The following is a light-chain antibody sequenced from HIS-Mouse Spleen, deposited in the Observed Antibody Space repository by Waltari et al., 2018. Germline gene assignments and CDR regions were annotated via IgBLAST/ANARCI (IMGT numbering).Light chain of an antibody. V-gene: IGLV3-10*01. CDR2: EDS. Sequence: SYELPQPPSVSVSPGQTARITCSGDACPQTSAYWYQQKSGQAPVLVIYEDSKRPSVSPETFSGSSSGTMACLTISGTQVEDEATYNCYATDSSGNERVFGGGTKLTVL. CDR3: YATDSSGNERV. CDR1: ACPQTS. J-gene: IGLJ2*01.